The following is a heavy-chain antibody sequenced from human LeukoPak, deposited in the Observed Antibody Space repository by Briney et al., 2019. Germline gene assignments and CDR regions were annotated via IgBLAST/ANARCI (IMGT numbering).Heavy chain of an antibody. V-gene: IGHV1-69*13. CDR1: GGTFNSYA. CDR2: IIPMIITA. J-gene: IGHJ6*03. CDR3: ATHSPEWRYSGYYNYYYIDV. D-gene: IGHD5-12*01. Sequence: GASVRVSCKAAGGTFNSYAISWVRQAPGQGLEWMGAIIPMIITANYAQKFQGRVTITADESTNTAYMELSSLTSEDTAVYYCATHSPEWRYSGYYNYYYIDVWGKGTTVIVSS.